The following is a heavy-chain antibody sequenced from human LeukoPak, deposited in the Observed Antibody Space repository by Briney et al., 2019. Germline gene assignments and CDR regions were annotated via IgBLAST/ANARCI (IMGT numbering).Heavy chain of an antibody. CDR2: IYFSGST. CDR1: GGSISSYY. V-gene: IGHV4-59*01. D-gene: IGHD6-13*01. Sequence: SETLSLTCTVSGGSISSYYWSYIRQPPGKGLEWIGYIYFSGSTNYNPSLKSRVTISVDTSKNQFSLKLTSVTAADTAVYYCARISSSNWYNERGAFDVWGQGTMVTVSS. J-gene: IGHJ3*01. CDR3: ARISSSNWYNERGAFDV.